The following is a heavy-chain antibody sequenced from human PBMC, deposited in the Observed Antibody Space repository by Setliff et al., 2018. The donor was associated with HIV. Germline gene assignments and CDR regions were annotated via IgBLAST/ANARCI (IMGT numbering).Heavy chain of an antibody. J-gene: IGHJ3*02. CDR1: TYTFSSYV. Sequence: ASVKVSCKASTYTFSSYVINWVRQAPGQGLGWMGGISVYNGNTIYAQKLQGRVIMTTDTSTSTAYMELRSLRSDDTAMYYCATQRDIVMVPGQGGFDIWAQGTMVTVSS. CDR3: ATQRDIVMVPGQGGFDI. CDR2: ISVYNGNT. D-gene: IGHD2-2*01. V-gene: IGHV1-18*01.